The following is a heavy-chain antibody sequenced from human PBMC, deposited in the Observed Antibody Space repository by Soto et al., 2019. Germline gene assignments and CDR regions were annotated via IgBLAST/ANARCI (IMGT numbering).Heavy chain of an antibody. V-gene: IGHV3-74*01. J-gene: IGHJ6*02. CDR2: INSDGSST. CDR3: ARDRSYSLDV. CDR1: GSTFSNDW. Sequence: EVQLVESGGGLLQPGGSLRLSCAVSGSTFSNDWMHWVRQAPGKGLVWVSHINSDGSSTNYADFVKGRFTIARDNAKNTFYLQMNSLRADDTAVYYCARDRSYSLDVWGQGTTVTVSS.